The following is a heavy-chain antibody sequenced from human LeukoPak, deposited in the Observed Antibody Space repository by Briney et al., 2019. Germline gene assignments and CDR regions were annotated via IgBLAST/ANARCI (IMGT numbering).Heavy chain of an antibody. CDR2: ISSSSSHI. CDR1: GFTFSSYS. D-gene: IGHD1-26*01. Sequence: GGSLRLSCAASGFTFSSYSMNWVRQAPGKGLEWVSSISSSSSHIYYADSVKGRFTISRDNAKNSLYLQMNSLRAEDTAVYYCAREDRNSGSYSDYWGQGTLVTVSS. V-gene: IGHV3-21*01. J-gene: IGHJ4*02. CDR3: AREDRNSGSYSDY.